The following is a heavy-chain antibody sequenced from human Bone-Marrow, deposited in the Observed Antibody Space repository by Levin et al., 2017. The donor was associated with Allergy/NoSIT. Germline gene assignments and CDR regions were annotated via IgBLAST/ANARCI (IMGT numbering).Heavy chain of an antibody. CDR2: IYHSGST. V-gene: IGHV4-30-2*01. D-gene: IGHD3-10*01. Sequence: PSETLSLTCAVSGGSISSGGYSWSWIRQPPGKGLEWIGYIYHSGSTYYNPSLKSRVTISLDRSKNHFSLNLTSVTAADTAVYFCAKSLWFGAYFDYWGQGTLVTVSS. CDR1: GGSISSGGYS. CDR3: AKSLWFGAYFDY. J-gene: IGHJ4*02.